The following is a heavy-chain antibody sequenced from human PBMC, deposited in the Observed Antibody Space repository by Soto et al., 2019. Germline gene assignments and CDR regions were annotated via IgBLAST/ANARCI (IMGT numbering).Heavy chain of an antibody. CDR2: VSSSSSTI. V-gene: IGHV3-48*01. CDR1: GFTFSSYS. CDR3: ARVAYNYGNYYSFAMDV. J-gene: IGHJ6*02. Sequence: GGSLRLSCAASGFTFSSYSMNWVRQAPGKGLEWVSYVSSSSSTIYYADSVKGRFTISRDNAKNSLYLQMNSLRAEDTAVYYCARVAYNYGNYYSFAMDVWGQGTTVTVSS. D-gene: IGHD5-18*01.